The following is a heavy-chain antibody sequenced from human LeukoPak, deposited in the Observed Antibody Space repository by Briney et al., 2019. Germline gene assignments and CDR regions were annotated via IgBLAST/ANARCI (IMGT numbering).Heavy chain of an antibody. CDR1: GFTFSIYS. CDR2: ISGSGGST. V-gene: IGHV3-23*01. D-gene: IGHD6-13*01. CDR3: AREQISYSSSTNFDY. Sequence: GGSLRLSCAASGFTFSIYSMNWVRQAPGKGLEWVSAISGSGGSTYYADSVKGRFTISRDNSKNTLYLQMNSLRAEDTAVYYCAREQISYSSSTNFDYWGQGTLVTISS. J-gene: IGHJ4*02.